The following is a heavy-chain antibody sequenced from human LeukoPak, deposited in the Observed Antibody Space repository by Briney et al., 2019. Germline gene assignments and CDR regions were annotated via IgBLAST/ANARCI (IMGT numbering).Heavy chain of an antibody. CDR3: ARVGGYGYFDC. D-gene: IGHD5-12*01. Sequence: GGSLRLSCAASGFTFSSYAMHWVRQGPGKGLEWVAVISYDGSNKYYADSVKGRFTISRDNSKNTLYLEMNSLRAEDTAVYYCARVGGYGYFDCWGQGTLVTVSS. CDR1: GFTFSSYA. CDR2: ISYDGSNK. V-gene: IGHV3-30-3*01. J-gene: IGHJ4*02.